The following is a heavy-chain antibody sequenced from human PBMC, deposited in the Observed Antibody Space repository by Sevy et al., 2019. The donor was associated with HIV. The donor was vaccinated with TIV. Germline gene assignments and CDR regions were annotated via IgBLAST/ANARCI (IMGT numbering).Heavy chain of an antibody. CDR1: GFTFSSYG. D-gene: IGHD3-10*01. CDR2: ISYDGSNK. Sequence: GGSLRLSCAASGFTFSSYGMHWVRQAPGKGLEWVAVISYDGSNKYDADSVKGRFTISRDNSKNTLYLQMNSLRAEDTAVYYCAKDRVRGGASYGMDDWGQGTTVTVSS. CDR3: AKDRVRGGASYGMDD. J-gene: IGHJ6*02. V-gene: IGHV3-30*18.